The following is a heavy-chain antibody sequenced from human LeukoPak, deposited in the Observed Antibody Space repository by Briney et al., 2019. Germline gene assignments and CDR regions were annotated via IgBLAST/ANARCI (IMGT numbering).Heavy chain of an antibody. V-gene: IGHV3-74*01. J-gene: IGHJ6*02. CDR2: INSDGSIT. CDR1: GFTFTTYW. D-gene: IGHD5-18*01. Sequence: GGSLILSCAASGFTFTTYWMHWVRQAPGKGLVWVSHINSDGSITSYADSVKGRFTISRDNAKNTLYLQMNSLRAEDTAVYYCARDAVDTANAVWGQGTTVTVSS. CDR3: ARDAVDTANAV.